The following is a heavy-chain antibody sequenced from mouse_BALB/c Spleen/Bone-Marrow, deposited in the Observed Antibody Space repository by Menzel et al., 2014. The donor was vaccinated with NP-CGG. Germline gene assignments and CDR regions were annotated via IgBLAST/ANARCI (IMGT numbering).Heavy chain of an antibody. J-gene: IGHJ1*01. CDR2: IYPGNSDT. CDR3: TRGLLRRGGYFDV. V-gene: IGHV1-5*01. CDR1: GYSFTSYW. Sequence: EVKVVDSGTVLARPGASVKMSCKASGYSFTSYWMHWVKQRPGQGLEWIGAIYPGNSDTSYNQKFKGKAKLTAVTSASTAYMELSSLTNEDSAVYYCTRGLLRRGGYFDVWGAGTTVTVSS. D-gene: IGHD2-3*01.